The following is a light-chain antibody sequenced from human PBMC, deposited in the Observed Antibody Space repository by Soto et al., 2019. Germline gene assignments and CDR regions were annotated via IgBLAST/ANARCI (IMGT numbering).Light chain of an antibody. Sequence: VVMTQSPLSLPVTLGQPASISCRSSQSLVYSDGNTYLNWFQQRLGQSPRRLIYKVSNRDSGVPDRFSGSGSGTDFTLKISRVEAEDVGVYYCMQGTHWRPWTFGQGTKVEIK. CDR1: QSLVYSDGNTY. CDR3: MQGTHWRPWT. J-gene: IGKJ1*01. V-gene: IGKV2-30*01. CDR2: KVS.